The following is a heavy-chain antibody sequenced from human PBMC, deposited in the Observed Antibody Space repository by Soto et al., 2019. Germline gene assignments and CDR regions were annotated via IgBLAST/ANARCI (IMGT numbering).Heavy chain of an antibody. CDR3: ARDNYDILSRGYGMDV. V-gene: IGHV4-31*03. Sequence: QVQLQESGPGLVKPSQTLSLTCTVSGGSISSGGYYWSWIRQHPGKGLEWIGYIYYSGSTYYNPSLKSRVTISVDTSKNQFSLKLSSVTAADTAVYYCARDNYDILSRGYGMDVWGQGTTVTVSS. D-gene: IGHD3-9*01. J-gene: IGHJ6*02. CDR2: IYYSGST. CDR1: GGSISSGGYY.